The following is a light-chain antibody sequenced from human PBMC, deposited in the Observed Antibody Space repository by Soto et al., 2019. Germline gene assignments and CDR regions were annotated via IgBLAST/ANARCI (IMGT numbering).Light chain of an antibody. CDR3: QQYGSSGT. CDR1: QSVSSSY. Sequence: ETVVTQSPGTLSLSPGERATLSCRASQSVSSSYLAWYQQKPGQAPRLLIYGASSRATGIPDRFSGSGSGTDFTLTISRLEPEDFAVYYCQQYGSSGTFGQGTRLEIK. V-gene: IGKV3-20*01. J-gene: IGKJ5*01. CDR2: GAS.